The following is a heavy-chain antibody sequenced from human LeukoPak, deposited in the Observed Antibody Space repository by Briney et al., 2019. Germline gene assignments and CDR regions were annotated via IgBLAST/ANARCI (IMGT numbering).Heavy chain of an antibody. D-gene: IGHD1-26*01. CDR1: GDSISSYY. CDR2: IYYRGST. CDR3: ASYSGSEHGWFDP. Sequence: RPSETLSLTCTVSGDSISSYYWSWIRQPPGKGLEWIGYIYYRGSTNYNPSLKSRVTISVDTPKNQSALKLSPVTAADTAVYYCASYSGSEHGWFDPWGQGTLVTVSS. V-gene: IGHV4-59*12. J-gene: IGHJ5*02.